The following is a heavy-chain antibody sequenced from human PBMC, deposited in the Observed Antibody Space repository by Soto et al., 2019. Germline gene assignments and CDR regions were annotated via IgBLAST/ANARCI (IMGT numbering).Heavy chain of an antibody. J-gene: IGHJ3*02. V-gene: IGHV1-69*02. CDR2: IIPILGIA. CDR3: ARGLGYCSSTSCYKDAFDI. CDR1: GGTFSSYT. Sequence: QVQLVQSGAEVKKPGSSVKVSCKASGGTFSSYTISWVRQAPGQGLEWMGRIIPILGIANYAQKFQGRVTITADKSPSTAYMELSSLRSEDTAVYYCARGLGYCSSTSCYKDAFDIWGQGTMVTVSS. D-gene: IGHD2-2*02.